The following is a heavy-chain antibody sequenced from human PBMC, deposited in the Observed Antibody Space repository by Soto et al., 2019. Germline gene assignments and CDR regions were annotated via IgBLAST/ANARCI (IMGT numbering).Heavy chain of an antibody. CDR3: ARGLRYFDWLLSGRPQFDY. CDR2: ISAYNGNT. Sequence: ASVKVSCKASGYTFTSYGISGVRQAPGQGLEWMGWISAYNGNTNYAQKLQGRVTMTTDTSTSTAYMELRSLRSDDTAVYYCARGLRYFDWLLSGRPQFDYWGQGTLVTVSS. J-gene: IGHJ4*02. V-gene: IGHV1-18*04. D-gene: IGHD3-9*01. CDR1: GYTFTSYG.